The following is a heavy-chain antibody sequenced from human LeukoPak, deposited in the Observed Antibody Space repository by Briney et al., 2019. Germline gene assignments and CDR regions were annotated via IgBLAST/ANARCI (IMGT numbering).Heavy chain of an antibody. CDR3: ARDLGTSGWYTFDY. J-gene: IGHJ4*02. CDR1: GDSVAGSNGA. CDR2: TYYRSKWYN. V-gene: IGHV6-1*01. D-gene: IGHD6-19*01. Sequence: SQTLSLTCAISGDSVAGSNGAWNWIRQSPSRGLEWLGRTYYRSKWYNDYAMPMKGRISINPDTSKNQFSLQVNSVTPEDTAIYYRARDLGTSGWYTFDYWGQGTLVTVSS.